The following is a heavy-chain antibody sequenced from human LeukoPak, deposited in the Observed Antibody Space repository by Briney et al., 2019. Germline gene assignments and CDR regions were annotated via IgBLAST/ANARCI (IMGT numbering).Heavy chain of an antibody. J-gene: IGHJ4*02. V-gene: IGHV3-74*01. CDR2: INSDGSRT. CDR1: GFTFSNYW. D-gene: IGHD3-10*01. CDR3: VRDEYGSESY. Sequence: GGSLRLSCAASGFTFSNYWMHWVRQAPGKGLVWVSRINSDGSRTTYADSVKGRFTTSRDNAKNTLYLQMNSLRAEDTAVYYCVRDEYGSESYWGQGTLVTVSS.